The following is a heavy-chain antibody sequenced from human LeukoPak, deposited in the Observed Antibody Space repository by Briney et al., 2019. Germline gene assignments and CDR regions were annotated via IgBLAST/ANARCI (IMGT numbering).Heavy chain of an antibody. J-gene: IGHJ4*02. CDR2: VYSGGTT. D-gene: IGHD3-16*01. V-gene: IGHV3-53*01. CDR3: AKTRDGGGFDY. Sequence: GGSLRLSCAASGFTVSNNYMSWVRQAPGKGLEWVSTVYSGGTTYYADSVKGRFTISRDSSKNTLYLQMNSLRAEDTAVYYCAKTRDGGGFDYWGQGTLVTVSS. CDR1: GFTVSNNY.